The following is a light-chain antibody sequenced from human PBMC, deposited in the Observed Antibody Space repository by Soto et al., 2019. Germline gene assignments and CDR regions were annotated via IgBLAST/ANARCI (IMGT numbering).Light chain of an antibody. CDR1: QSVSSN. CDR2: GAS. Sequence: EIVMTQSPATLSVSPGERATLACRASQSVSSNLAWYPQKPGQAPRLLIYGASTRATGIPARFSGSESGTEFTLTISSLQSEDFAVYYCQQYNNWPRTFGQGTKVEIK. V-gene: IGKV3-15*01. J-gene: IGKJ1*01. CDR3: QQYNNWPRT.